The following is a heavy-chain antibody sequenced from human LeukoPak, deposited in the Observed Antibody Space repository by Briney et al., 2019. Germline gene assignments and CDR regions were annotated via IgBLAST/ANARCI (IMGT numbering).Heavy chain of an antibody. J-gene: IGHJ4*02. Sequence: SETLSLTCTVSGGSISSYYWSWIRQPPGKGLEWIGYIYYSGSTNYNPSLKSRVTISVDTSKNQFSLKLSSVTAADTAVYYCARALWFGESEPHYFDYWGQGALVTVSS. D-gene: IGHD3-10*01. CDR2: IYYSGST. CDR1: GGSISSYY. V-gene: IGHV4-59*01. CDR3: ARALWFGESEPHYFDY.